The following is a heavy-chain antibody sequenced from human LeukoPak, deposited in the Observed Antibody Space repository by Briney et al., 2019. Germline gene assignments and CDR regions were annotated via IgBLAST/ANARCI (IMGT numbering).Heavy chain of an antibody. Sequence: SETLSLTCTVSGDSITSGSFYWAWLRQPPGKGLEWIATVYYTGSTYYNPSLKSRVTISIDTSKNQFSLKLRSVVAPDTALYYCARHSGSGSLSRPFDPWGQGTLVTVSS. D-gene: IGHD3-10*01. CDR2: VYYTGST. CDR3: ARHSGSGSLSRPFDP. V-gene: IGHV4-39*01. J-gene: IGHJ5*02. CDR1: GDSITSGSFY.